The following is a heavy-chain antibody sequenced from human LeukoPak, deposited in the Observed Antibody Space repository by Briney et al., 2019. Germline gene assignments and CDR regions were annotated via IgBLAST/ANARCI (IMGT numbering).Heavy chain of an antibody. CDR1: GFTFSSYW. Sequence: SGGSLRLSCAASGFTFSSYWMNWVRQAPGKGLEWVSYISSSGSTIYYADSVKGRFTISRDNAKNSLYLQMNSLRAEDTALYYCAKDTGYGSGNYMDVWGKGTTVTISS. J-gene: IGHJ6*03. CDR2: ISSSGSTI. V-gene: IGHV3-48*04. D-gene: IGHD3-10*01. CDR3: AKDTGYGSGNYMDV.